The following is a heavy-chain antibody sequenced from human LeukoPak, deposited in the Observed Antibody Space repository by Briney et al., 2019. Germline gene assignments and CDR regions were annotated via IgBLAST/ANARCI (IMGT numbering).Heavy chain of an antibody. Sequence: PLETPSPTCAVYGGGFSGYYWGWIRQPPRKGLGWIGEINHSGSTNYNPSLKSRVTISVDTSKNQFSLKLSSVTAADTAVYYCARVVVVAAGHDYWGQGTLVTVSS. V-gene: IGHV4-34*01. D-gene: IGHD2-15*01. CDR1: GGGFSGYY. CDR3: ARVVVVAAGHDY. CDR2: INHSGST. J-gene: IGHJ4*02.